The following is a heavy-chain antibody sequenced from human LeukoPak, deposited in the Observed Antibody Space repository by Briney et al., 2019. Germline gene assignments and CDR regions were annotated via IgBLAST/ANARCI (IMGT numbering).Heavy chain of an antibody. CDR3: ARGVIQLSTDAFDI. V-gene: IGHV4-59*01. D-gene: IGHD5-18*01. Sequence: SGTLSLTCTVSGGSISGYYWSWIRQPPGKGLEWIGYIYYSGSTNYNPSLKSRVTISVDTSKNQFSLKLSSVTAADTAVYYCARGVIQLSTDAFDIWGQGTMVTVSS. J-gene: IGHJ3*02. CDR2: IYYSGST. CDR1: GGSISGYY.